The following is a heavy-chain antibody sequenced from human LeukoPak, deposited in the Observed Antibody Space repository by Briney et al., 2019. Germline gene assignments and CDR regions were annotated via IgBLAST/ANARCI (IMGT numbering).Heavy chain of an antibody. V-gene: IGHV3-7*01. Sequence: GGSLRLSCAASGFSISAYWMSLVRQAPGKGLEWVANINQDGSDKYSVDSVKGRFTISRDNAKNSLYLEMNSLRADDTAVYYCARDLVVVGSSFSYGMDVWGQGTTVTVSS. CDR1: GFSISAYW. CDR2: INQDGSDK. CDR3: ARDLVVVGSSFSYGMDV. D-gene: IGHD2-15*01. J-gene: IGHJ6*02.